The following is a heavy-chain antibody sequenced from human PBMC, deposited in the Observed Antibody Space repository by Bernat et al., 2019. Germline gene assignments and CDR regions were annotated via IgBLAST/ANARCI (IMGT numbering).Heavy chain of an antibody. CDR1: GGSFSGYY. Sequence: QVQLQQWGAGLLKPSETLSLTCAVYGGSFSGYYWSWIRQPPGKGLEWIGEINHIGSTNYNPSLKSRVTISVDTSKNQFSLKLSSVTAADTAVYYCARGRGGGGSCYSGLYYYYGMDVWGQGTTVTVSS. CDR3: ARGRGGGGSCYSGLYYYYGMDV. CDR2: INHIGST. J-gene: IGHJ6*02. V-gene: IGHV4-34*01. D-gene: IGHD2-15*01.